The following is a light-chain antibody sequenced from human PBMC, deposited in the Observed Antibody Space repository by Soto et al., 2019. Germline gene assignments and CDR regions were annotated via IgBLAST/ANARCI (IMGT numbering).Light chain of an antibody. CDR2: GAS. CDR1: QSVDSN. CDR3: QQYQNLWT. V-gene: IGKV3D-15*01. Sequence: EIVMTQSPATLSVSPGDGATLSCRASQSVDSNLAWYQQKPGQTPRLLIYGASTRPTGIPARFSGSGSGTEFTLTIISLQSEDSAVYYCQQYQNLWTFGQGTKVEIK. J-gene: IGKJ1*01.